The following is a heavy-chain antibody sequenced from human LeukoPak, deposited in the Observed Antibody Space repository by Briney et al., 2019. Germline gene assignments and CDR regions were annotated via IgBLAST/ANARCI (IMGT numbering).Heavy chain of an antibody. CDR2: INHSGST. CDR1: GGSFSGYY. J-gene: IGHJ3*02. CDR3: ARGPPYYYDSSGYPYPFDI. D-gene: IGHD3-22*01. Sequence: SETLSLTCAVYGGSFSGYYWSWIRQPPGKGLEWIGEINHSGSTNYNPSLKSRVTISVDTSKNQFSLKLSSVTAADTAVYYCARGPPYYYDSSGYPYPFDIWGQGTMVTVSS. V-gene: IGHV4-34*01.